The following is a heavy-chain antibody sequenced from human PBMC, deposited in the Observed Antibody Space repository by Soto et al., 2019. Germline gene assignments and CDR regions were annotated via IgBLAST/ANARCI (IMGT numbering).Heavy chain of an antibody. J-gene: IGHJ5*02. V-gene: IGHV1-2*04. D-gene: IGHD3-3*01. Sequence: ASVKVSCKASGYTFTGYYMHWVRQAPGQGLEWMGWINPNSGGTNYAQKFQGLVTMTRDTSISTAYMELSRLRSDDTAVYYCARGPYYDFWSGRSGGYWFDPWGQGTLVTVSS. CDR1: GYTFTGYY. CDR2: INPNSGGT. CDR3: ARGPYYDFWSGRSGGYWFDP.